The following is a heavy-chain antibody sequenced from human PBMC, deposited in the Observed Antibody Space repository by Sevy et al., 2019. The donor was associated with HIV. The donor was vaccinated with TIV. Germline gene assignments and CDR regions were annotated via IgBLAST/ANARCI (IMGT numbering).Heavy chain of an antibody. CDR2: ISSSSSTI. V-gene: IGHV3-48*02. Sequence: GGSLRLSCAASGFTFSSYSMNWVRQAPGKGLEWVSYISSSSSTIYYADSVKGRLTISRDNAKNSLYLQMNSLRDEDTAVYYCATYYYDSRGYFDYWGQGTLVTVSS. D-gene: IGHD3-22*01. CDR3: ATYYYDSRGYFDY. CDR1: GFTFSSYS. J-gene: IGHJ4*02.